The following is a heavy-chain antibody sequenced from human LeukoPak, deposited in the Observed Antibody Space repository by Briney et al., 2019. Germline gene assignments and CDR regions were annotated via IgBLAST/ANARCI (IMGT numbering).Heavy chain of an antibody. D-gene: IGHD2/OR15-2a*01. CDR2: ISGSGGST. CDR3: ARAGNTRFDY. J-gene: IGHJ4*02. V-gene: IGHV3-23*01. Sequence: GGSLRLSCAASGFSFSSYGMSWVRQAPGKGLEWVSGISGSGGSTYYADSVKGRFTISRDNSKNTPYLQMNSLRAEDTAVYYCARAGNTRFDYWGQGTLVTVSS. CDR1: GFSFSSYG.